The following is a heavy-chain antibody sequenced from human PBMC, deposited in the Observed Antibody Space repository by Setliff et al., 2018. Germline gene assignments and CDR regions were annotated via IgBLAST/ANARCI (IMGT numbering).Heavy chain of an antibody. CDR3: ARERGDTIFGVVTEIGY. CDR2: ISSSSSTI. Sequence: PGGSLRLSCAASGFTFSSYSMNWVRQAPGKGLEWVSYISSSSSTIYYADSVKGRFTISRDNAKNSLYLQMNSLRAEDTAVYYCARERGDTIFGVVTEIGYWGRGTLVTVSS. CDR1: GFTFSSYS. V-gene: IGHV3-48*01. J-gene: IGHJ4*02. D-gene: IGHD3-3*01.